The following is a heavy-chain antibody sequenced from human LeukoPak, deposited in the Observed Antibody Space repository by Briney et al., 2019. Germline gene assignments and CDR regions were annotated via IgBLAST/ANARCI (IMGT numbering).Heavy chain of an antibody. CDR3: ARDYDSSGYYYPVYEY. J-gene: IGHJ4*02. V-gene: IGHV3-48*03. CDR2: ISSSGGTI. CDR1: GFIFSNYE. Sequence: PGGSLRLSCAGSGFIFSNYELNWVRQAPGKGLEWVSYISSSGGTIFYADSVKGRFTISRDNAKNSLYLQMNSLRAEDTAVYYCARDYDSSGYYYPVYEYWGQGTLVTVSS. D-gene: IGHD3-22*01.